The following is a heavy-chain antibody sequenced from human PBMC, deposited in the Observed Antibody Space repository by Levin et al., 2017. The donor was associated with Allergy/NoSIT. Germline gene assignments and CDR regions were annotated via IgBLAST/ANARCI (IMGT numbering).Heavy chain of an antibody. V-gene: IGHV4-31*03. CDR1: GGSISGGGYH. CDR3: AREDGATFDF. D-gene: IGHD1-26*01. Sequence: SETLSLTCTVSGGSISGGGYHWTWIRQHPETGLEWIGYIYYSGSTFYNPSLKSRLMTSVDTSKNQFSLNVSSVTAADTAVYYCAREDGATFDFWGQGALVTVAS. J-gene: IGHJ4*02. CDR2: IYYSGST.